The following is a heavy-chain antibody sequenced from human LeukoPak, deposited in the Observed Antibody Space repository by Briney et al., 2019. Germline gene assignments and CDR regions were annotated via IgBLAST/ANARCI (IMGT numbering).Heavy chain of an antibody. CDR2: IYYSGST. CDR3: ARDRATYYDILTKEGFDP. J-gene: IGHJ5*02. V-gene: IGHV4-59*01. CDR1: GGSISSYY. D-gene: IGHD3-9*01. Sequence: SETLSLTCTVSGGSISSYYWSWIRQPPGKGLEWIGYIYYSGSTNYNPSLKSRVTISVDTSKNQFSLKLSSVTAADTAVYYCARDRATYYDILTKEGFDPWGQGTLVTVSS.